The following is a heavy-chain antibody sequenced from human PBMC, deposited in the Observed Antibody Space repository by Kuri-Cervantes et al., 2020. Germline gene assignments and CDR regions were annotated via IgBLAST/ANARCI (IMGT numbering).Heavy chain of an antibody. CDR3: ARPDVDTASGFTGGRFDY. D-gene: IGHD5-18*01. CDR1: GYTFTGYY. V-gene: IGHV1-2*02. Sequence: ASVKVSCKASGYTFTGYYMHWVRQAPGQGLEWMGWINPNSGGTNYAQKFQGRVTMTRDTSISTAYMELSRLRSDDTAVYYGARPDVDTASGFTGGRFDYWGQGTLVTVSS. CDR2: INPNSGGT. J-gene: IGHJ4*02.